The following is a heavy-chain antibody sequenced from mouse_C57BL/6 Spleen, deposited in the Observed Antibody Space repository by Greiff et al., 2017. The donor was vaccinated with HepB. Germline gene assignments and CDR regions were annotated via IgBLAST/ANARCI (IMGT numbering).Heavy chain of an antibody. CDR2: ISSGSSTI. CDR1: GFTFSDYG. Sequence: EVQRVESGGGLVKPGGSLKLSCAASGFTFSDYGMHWVRQAPEKGLEWVAYISSGSSTIYYADTVKGRCTISRDNAKNTLFLQMTSLRSEDTAMYYCARPTVVATRYFDVWGTGTTVTVSS. CDR3: ARPTVVATRYFDV. V-gene: IGHV5-17*01. J-gene: IGHJ1*03. D-gene: IGHD1-1*01.